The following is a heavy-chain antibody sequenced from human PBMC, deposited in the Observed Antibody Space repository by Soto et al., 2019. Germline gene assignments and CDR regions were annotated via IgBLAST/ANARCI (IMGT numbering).Heavy chain of an antibody. CDR2: ISYDGSNK. Sequence: PGGSLRLSCAASGFTFSSYAMHWVRQAPGKGLEWVAVISYDGSNKYYADSVKGRFTISRDNSKNTLYLQMNSLRAEDTAVYYCARKIFGVASNWFDPWGQGT. D-gene: IGHD3-3*01. J-gene: IGHJ5*02. CDR3: ARKIFGVASNWFDP. V-gene: IGHV3-30-3*01. CDR1: GFTFSSYA.